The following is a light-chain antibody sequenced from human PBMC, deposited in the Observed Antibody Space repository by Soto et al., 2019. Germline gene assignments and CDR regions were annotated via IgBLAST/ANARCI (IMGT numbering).Light chain of an antibody. J-gene: IGLJ2*01. Sequence: QSVLTQSSSASASLGSSVKLTCTLSSGHSSYIIAWHQQQPGKAPRYLMKLEGSGSYNKGSGVPDRFSGSSSGADRYLTISNPQFEDEADYHCETWHSNTRVVFGRGTELTVL. CDR3: ETWHSNTRVV. V-gene: IGLV4-60*02. CDR1: SGHSSYI. CDR2: LEGSGSY.